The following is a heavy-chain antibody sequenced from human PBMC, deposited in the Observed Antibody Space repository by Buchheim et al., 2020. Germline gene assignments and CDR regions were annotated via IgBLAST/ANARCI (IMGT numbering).Heavy chain of an antibody. CDR3: AREYYDFWSGYYGPSVDY. CDR1: GFTFSSYW. V-gene: IGHV3-7*01. D-gene: IGHD3-3*01. Sequence: EVQLVESGGGLVQPGGSLRLSCAASGFTFSSYWMSWVRQAPGKGLEWVANIKQDGSEKYYVDSVKGRFTISRDNAKNSLYLQMNILRAEDTAVYYCAREYYDFWSGYYGPSVDYWGQGTL. CDR2: IKQDGSEK. J-gene: IGHJ4*02.